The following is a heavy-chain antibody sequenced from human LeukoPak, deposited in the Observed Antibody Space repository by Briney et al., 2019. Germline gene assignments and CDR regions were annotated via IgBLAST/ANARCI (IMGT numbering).Heavy chain of an antibody. D-gene: IGHD6-19*01. CDR3: ARQGGYSSPASY. CDR2: IFYTGST. CDR1: GGSISSYY. V-gene: IGHV4-59*08. Sequence: PSETLSLTCTVSGGSISSYYWSWIRQPPGKGLEWIGYIFYTGSTNYNPSPMSRVTMSVDTSKNQFSLKLNSVTAADTAVYYCARQGGYSSPASYWGQGTLVTVSS. J-gene: IGHJ4*02.